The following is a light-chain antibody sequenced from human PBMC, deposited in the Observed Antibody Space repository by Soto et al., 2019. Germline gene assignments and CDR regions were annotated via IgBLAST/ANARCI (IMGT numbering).Light chain of an antibody. CDR2: DVS. V-gene: IGLV2-14*01. CDR3: ISYTTSSTVV. J-gene: IGLJ2*01. Sequence: QSAPTQPASVSGSPGQSITISCTGTSRDVGAYNYVSWYQQYPGKAPKIIIYDVSYRPSGVSNRFSASKSGNTASLTISGLQAEDEAVYYCISYTTSSTVVFGGGTKLTVL. CDR1: SRDVGAYNY.